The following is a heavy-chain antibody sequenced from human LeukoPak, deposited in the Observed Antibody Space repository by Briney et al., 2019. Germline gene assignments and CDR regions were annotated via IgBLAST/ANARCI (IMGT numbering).Heavy chain of an antibody. D-gene: IGHD5-18*01. J-gene: IGHJ6*02. Sequence: PGGSLRLSCTASGFSFSGHWMHWARQLPGKGLVWVSRISPTGSTTSYADSVKGRFTVSRDNAKNTLYLQVNNLRAEDTAVYYCAKYGLGSGIQVWGDFGMDVWGQGTTVTVSS. V-gene: IGHV3-74*01. CDR1: GFSFSGHW. CDR2: ISPTGSTT. CDR3: AKYGLGSGIQVWGDFGMDV.